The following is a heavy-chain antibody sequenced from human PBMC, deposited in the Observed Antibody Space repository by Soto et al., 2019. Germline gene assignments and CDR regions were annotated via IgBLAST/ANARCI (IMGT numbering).Heavy chain of an antibody. CDR2: IYDSGRT. J-gene: IGHJ4*02. V-gene: IGHV4-59*08. CDR1: GGSISNYY. CDR3: ARHRPGPYDY. D-gene: IGHD2-8*02. Sequence: QVQLQESGPGLVKPSETLSLTCSVSGGSISNYYWSWVRQSPGKGLEWIGYIYDSGRTNYNPSLKSRLTISVDTSKNQFSLMLSAVTAADTAVYYCARHRPGPYDYWGQGTLVTVSS.